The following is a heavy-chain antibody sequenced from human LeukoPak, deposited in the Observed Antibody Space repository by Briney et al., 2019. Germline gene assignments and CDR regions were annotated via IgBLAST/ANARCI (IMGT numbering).Heavy chain of an antibody. D-gene: IGHD3-22*01. CDR3: ARDPYYYDTPVGDAFDI. V-gene: IGHV4-39*07. CDR2: GSDSGGT. CDR1: GGSISSSSYY. Sequence: SETLSLTCTVSGGSISSSSYYWGWIRQPPGKGLEWIGEGSDSGGTKFNPSLKSRVTISADTSKNQFSLKLSSVTAADTAVYYCARDPYYYDTPVGDAFDIWGQGTMVTVSS. J-gene: IGHJ3*02.